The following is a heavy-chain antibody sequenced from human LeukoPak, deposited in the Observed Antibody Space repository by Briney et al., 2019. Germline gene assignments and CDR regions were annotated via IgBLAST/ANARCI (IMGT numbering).Heavy chain of an antibody. J-gene: IGHJ4*02. V-gene: IGHV1-3*01. CDR1: GYTFTSYA. CDR2: INAGNGNT. CDR3: ARDYGDAASSCGY. Sequence: GASVTVSCKASGYTFTSYAMHWVRQAPGQRLEWMGWINAGNGNTKYSQKFQGRVTITRDTSASTAYMELSSLRSEDTAVYYCARDYGDAASSCGYWGQGTLVTVPS. D-gene: IGHD4-17*01.